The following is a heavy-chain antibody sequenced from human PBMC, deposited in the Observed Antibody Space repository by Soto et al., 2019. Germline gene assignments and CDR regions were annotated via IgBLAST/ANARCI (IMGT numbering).Heavy chain of an antibody. J-gene: IGHJ4*02. CDR1: GGSISSTNW. Sequence: QVQLQQSGPRLARPSGTLSLTCVVSGGSISSTNWWTWVRQTPGKGLEWIGEVYHTGSTKYNPSLRNRVTLSLYKSNNQYSLNLKSVTAADTAVYYCATLPPRIVVVVLPIPSWGQGTLVTVYS. V-gene: IGHV4-4*02. CDR2: VYHTGST. D-gene: IGHD2-15*01. CDR3: ATLPPRIVVVVLPIPS.